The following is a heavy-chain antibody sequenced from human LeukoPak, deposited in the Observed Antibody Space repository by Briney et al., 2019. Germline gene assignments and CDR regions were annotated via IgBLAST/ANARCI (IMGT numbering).Heavy chain of an antibody. CDR1: GFSFSRYW. CDR3: ARVARLGDAFDI. D-gene: IGHD2-21*01. V-gene: IGHV3-7*01. Sequence: GGSLRLSCAASGFSFSRYWMTWVRQAPGKGLEWVANTREDGSERYYVDSVKGRFTISRDNAKNSLYLQMNSLRAEDTAVYYCARVARLGDAFDIWGQGTMVTVSS. CDR2: TREDGSER. J-gene: IGHJ3*02.